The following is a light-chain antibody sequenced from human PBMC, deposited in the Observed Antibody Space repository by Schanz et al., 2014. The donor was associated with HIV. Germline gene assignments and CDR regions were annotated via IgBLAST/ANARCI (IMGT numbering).Light chain of an antibody. Sequence: GDRVTITCRASQDIRNDLGWYQQKPGKAPKLLIYAGSRLQSGVPSRFSGSGSGTDFTLTISSLQPEDFATYYCLQDYNYQWTFGQGTKVEIK. CDR1: QDIRND. J-gene: IGKJ1*01. CDR2: AGS. CDR3: LQDYNYQWT. V-gene: IGKV1-6*01.